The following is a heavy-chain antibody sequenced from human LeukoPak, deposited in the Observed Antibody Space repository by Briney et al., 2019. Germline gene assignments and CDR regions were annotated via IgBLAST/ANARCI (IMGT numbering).Heavy chain of an antibody. CDR2: IKQDGSEK. CDR1: GFTFSSYW. V-gene: IGHV3-7*01. D-gene: IGHD5-18*01. CDR3: ARGYSYGYIQTDY. Sequence: AGGSLRLSCAASGFTFSSYWMSWVRQAPGKGPEWVANIKQDGSEKYYVDSVKGRFTISRDNAKNSLYLQMNSLRAEDTAVYYCARGYSYGYIQTDYWGQGTLVTVSS. J-gene: IGHJ4*02.